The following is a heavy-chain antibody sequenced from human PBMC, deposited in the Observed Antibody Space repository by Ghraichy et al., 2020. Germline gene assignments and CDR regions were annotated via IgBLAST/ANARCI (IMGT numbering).Heavy chain of an antibody. D-gene: IGHD2-21*01. CDR3: ARPHESILSGDRPDSFDY. Sequence: EWIGSIYYSGSTYYNPSLKSRVTISVDTSKNQFSMKLSSVTAGDTAVYYCARPHESILSGDRPDSFDYWG. CDR2: IYYSGST. V-gene: IGHV4-39*01. J-gene: IGHJ4*01.